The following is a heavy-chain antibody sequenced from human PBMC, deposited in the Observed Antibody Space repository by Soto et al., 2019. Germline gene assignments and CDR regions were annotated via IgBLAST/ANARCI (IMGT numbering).Heavy chain of an antibody. D-gene: IGHD3-10*01. Sequence: ASVKVSCKVSGSRFSNYVISWVRQAPGQGLEWMGWINPNSGGTNYAQKFQGRVTMTRDTSISTAYMELSRLRSDDTAVYYCARSGGDYCDYWGQGTLVTVSS. CDR2: INPNSGGT. CDR3: ARSGGDYCDY. CDR1: GSRFSNYV. V-gene: IGHV1-2*02. J-gene: IGHJ4*02.